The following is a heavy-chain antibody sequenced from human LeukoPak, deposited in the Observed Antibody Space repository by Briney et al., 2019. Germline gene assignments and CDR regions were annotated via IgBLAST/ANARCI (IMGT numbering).Heavy chain of an antibody. CDR2: ISAYNGNT. CDR3: ARARYYDSSGYGSDY. Sequence: GESLKISCKGSGYSFTSYGISWVRQAPGQGLEWMGWISAYNGNTNYAQKLQGRVTMTTDTSTSTAYMELRSLRSDDTAVYYCARARYYDSSGYGSDYWGQGTLVTVSS. J-gene: IGHJ4*02. D-gene: IGHD3-22*01. V-gene: IGHV1-18*01. CDR1: GYSFTSYG.